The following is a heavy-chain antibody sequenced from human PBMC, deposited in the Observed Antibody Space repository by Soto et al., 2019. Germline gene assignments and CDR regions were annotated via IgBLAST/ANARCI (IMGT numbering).Heavy chain of an antibody. CDR2: IYYSGST. CDR1: GGSISSYY. V-gene: IGHV4-59*01. D-gene: IGHD6-13*01. J-gene: IGHJ3*02. CDR3: ARGDLIAADHDAFDI. Sequence: TSETLSLTCTVSGGSISSYYWSWIRQPPGKGLEWIGYIYYSGSTNYNPSLKSRVTISVDTSKNQFSLKLSSVTAADTAVYYCARGDLIAADHDAFDIWGQGTMVTVSS.